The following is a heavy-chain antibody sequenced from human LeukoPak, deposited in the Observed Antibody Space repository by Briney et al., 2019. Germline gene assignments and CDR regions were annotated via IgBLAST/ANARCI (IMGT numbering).Heavy chain of an antibody. Sequence: GGSLRLSCAASGFTVSSNYMSWVRQAPGKGLEWVSVIYSGGSTYYADSVKGRFTISRDNSKNTLYLQVNSLRAEDTAVYYCARDYSHYYGSGSGFYYGMDVWGQGTTVTVSS. CDR1: GFTVSSNY. V-gene: IGHV3-66*01. J-gene: IGHJ6*02. CDR2: IYSGGST. D-gene: IGHD3-10*01. CDR3: ARDYSHYYGSGSGFYYGMDV.